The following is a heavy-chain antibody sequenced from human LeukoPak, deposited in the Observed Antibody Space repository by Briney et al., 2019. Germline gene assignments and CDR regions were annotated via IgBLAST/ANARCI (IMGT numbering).Heavy chain of an antibody. V-gene: IGHV2-5*02. D-gene: IGHD4-11*01. CDR2: IYWDDDK. Sequence: KESGPTLLKPTPPLPLTCTFSGFSLSTSGGGVGWIRQPPGKGLEWLALIYWDDDKRYSPSLKSRLTITKDTSKNQVVLTMTNMDPVDTATYYCAHSYLYSNKLNWFDPWGQGTLVTVSS. CDR3: AHSYLYSNKLNWFDP. J-gene: IGHJ5*02. CDR1: GFSLSTSGGG.